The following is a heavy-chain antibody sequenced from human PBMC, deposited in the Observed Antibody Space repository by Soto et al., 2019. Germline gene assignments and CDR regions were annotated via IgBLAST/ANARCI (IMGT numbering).Heavy chain of an antibody. CDR3: ARDRVELWLPGDWFDP. CDR2: INAGNGNT. Sequence: GASVKVSCKASGYTFTSYAMHWVRQAPGQRLEWMGWINAGNGNTKYPQKFQGRVTITRDTSASTAYMELSSLRSEDTAVYYCARDRVELWLPGDWFDPWGQGTLVTVSS. J-gene: IGHJ5*02. CDR1: GYTFTSYA. V-gene: IGHV1-3*01. D-gene: IGHD5-18*01.